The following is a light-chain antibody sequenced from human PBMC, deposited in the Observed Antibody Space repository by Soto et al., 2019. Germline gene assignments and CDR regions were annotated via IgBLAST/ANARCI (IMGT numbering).Light chain of an antibody. J-gene: IGKJ5*01. CDR2: GAS. Sequence: EIVMTQSPGTLSVSPGERATLSCRASESVDRYFAWYQQKPGQAPRLLIYGASTWATGVPARFSGSGSGTEFTLTISSLQSEDFAFYFCQQCSGWPLITFGQGTRLEAK. V-gene: IGKV3-15*01. CDR1: ESVDRY. CDR3: QQCSGWPLIT.